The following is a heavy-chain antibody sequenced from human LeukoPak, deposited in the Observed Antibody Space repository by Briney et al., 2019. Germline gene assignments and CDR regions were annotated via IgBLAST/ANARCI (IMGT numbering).Heavy chain of an antibody. V-gene: IGHV4-59*01. CDR3: ARDDSSGYLSFDY. CDR1: GGSISSYY. D-gene: IGHD3-22*01. CDR2: IYYSGST. Sequence: PSETLSLTCTVSGGSISSYYWSWIRQPPGKGLEWNGYIYYSGSTNYNPSLKSRVTISVDTSKNQFSLKLSSVTAADTAVYYCARDDSSGYLSFDYWGQGTLVTVSS. J-gene: IGHJ4*02.